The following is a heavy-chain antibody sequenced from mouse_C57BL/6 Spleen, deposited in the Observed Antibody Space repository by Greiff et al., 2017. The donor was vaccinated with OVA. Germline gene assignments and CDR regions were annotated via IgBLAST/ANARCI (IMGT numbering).Heavy chain of an antibody. Sequence: EVMLVESGGGLVQPKGSLKLSCAASGFSFNTYAMNWVRQAPGKGLEWVARIRSKSNNYATYYADSVKDRFTISRDDSESMLYLQMNNLKTEDTAMYYCVGGYDYWYFDVWGTGTTVTVSS. D-gene: IGHD2-3*01. CDR3: VGGYDYWYFDV. V-gene: IGHV10-1*01. CDR2: IRSKSNNYAT. J-gene: IGHJ1*03. CDR1: GFSFNTYA.